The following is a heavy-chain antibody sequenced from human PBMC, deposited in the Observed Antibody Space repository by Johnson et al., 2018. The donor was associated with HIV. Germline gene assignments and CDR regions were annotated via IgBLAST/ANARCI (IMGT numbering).Heavy chain of an antibody. J-gene: IGHJ3*01. CDR3: ARGVRGVIID. V-gene: IGHV3-66*01. Sequence: VQLVESGGGLVKPGGSLRLSCAASGFTFSDYYMSWIRQAPGKGLEWVSIIYSGGSTYYADSVKGRFTISRDSSKNTVYLQMNNLRAEDTAVYNCARGVRGVIIDWGQGTMVAVSS. CDR1: GFTFSDYY. D-gene: IGHD3-10*01. CDR2: IYSGGST.